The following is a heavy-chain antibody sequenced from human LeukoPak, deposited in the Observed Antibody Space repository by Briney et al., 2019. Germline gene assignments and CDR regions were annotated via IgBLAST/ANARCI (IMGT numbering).Heavy chain of an antibody. CDR3: ARDRGGTSGNWFDP. Sequence: GASVKVSCKVSGGTFSSYAISWVRQAPGQGLEWMGGIIPIFGTANYAQKFQGRVTITADVSTSTAYMELSSLRSEDTAVYYCARDRGGTSGNWFDPWGQGTLVTVSS. V-gene: IGHV1-69*13. J-gene: IGHJ5*02. CDR1: GGTFSSYA. D-gene: IGHD3-16*01. CDR2: IIPIFGTA.